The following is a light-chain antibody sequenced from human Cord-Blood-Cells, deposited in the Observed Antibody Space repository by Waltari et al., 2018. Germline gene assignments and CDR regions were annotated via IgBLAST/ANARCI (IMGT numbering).Light chain of an antibody. V-gene: IGLV1-47*01. J-gene: IGLJ3*02. Sequence: QSVLTQPPSASGTPGQRVTISCSGSSSNIGSNYVYWYQQLPGTAPKLLIYRNNQRPSGVPARFSGSKSGTSASLASSGLRSEDEADYYWAAWDDSLSGWVFGGGTKLTVL. CDR2: RNN. CDR3: AAWDDSLSGWV. CDR1: SSNIGSNY.